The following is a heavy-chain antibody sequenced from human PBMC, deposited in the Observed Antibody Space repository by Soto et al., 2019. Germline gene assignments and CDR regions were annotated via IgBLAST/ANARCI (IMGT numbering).Heavy chain of an antibody. Sequence: EVQLVESGGGLVQPGGSLRLSCAGSGFTFSDYYIDWVRQAPGKGLEWVGRSRDKGNSYSTDYAASVKGRVTVSRDASKHSLYLQMNSLKTEDSALYYCTRSIPGTTASDYWGQGTLVTVSS. V-gene: IGHV3-72*01. D-gene: IGHD1-7*01. CDR1: GFTFSDYY. CDR3: TRSIPGTTASDY. CDR2: SRDKGNSYST. J-gene: IGHJ4*02.